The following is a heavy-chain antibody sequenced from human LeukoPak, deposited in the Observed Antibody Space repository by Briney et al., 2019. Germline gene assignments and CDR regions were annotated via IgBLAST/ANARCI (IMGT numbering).Heavy chain of an antibody. Sequence: GGSLRLSCAASEFIFSDYSMCWVRQAPGKGLEWVSSITTSRDQYHADSVKGRFTVSRDNAKSSVYLQMDSLRADDTAVYYCARDSYCPNDVCYDYWGQGVLVTVS. V-gene: IGHV3-21*06. J-gene: IGHJ4*02. CDR1: EFIFSDYS. CDR3: ARDSYCPNDVCYDY. CDR2: ITTSRDQ. D-gene: IGHD2-8*01.